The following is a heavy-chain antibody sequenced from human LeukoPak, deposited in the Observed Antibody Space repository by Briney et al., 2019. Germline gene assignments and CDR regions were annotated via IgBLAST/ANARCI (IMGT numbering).Heavy chain of an antibody. CDR1: GASISGSY. V-gene: IGHV4-59*08. Sequence: LETLSLTCTVSGASISGSYWSWIRQPPLRGLEWIGYIYFTGNSNSNPSLRSRVTISMDTSKNQISLKLTSVTAADTAVYYCARHPFSSPFDYWGQGTLVAVSS. CDR2: IYFTGNS. CDR3: ARHPFSSPFDY. J-gene: IGHJ4*02.